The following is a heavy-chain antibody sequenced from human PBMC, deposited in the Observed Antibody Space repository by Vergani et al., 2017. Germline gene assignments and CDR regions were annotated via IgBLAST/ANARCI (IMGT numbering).Heavy chain of an antibody. CDR3: VYRETECGTTGCFSPFCYYYYMDV. CDR1: GFSLNTRGVS. D-gene: IGHD1-7*01. Sequence: QITLKESGPTLVKPTQTLTLTCTFSGFSLNTRGVSVAWIRQPPGKALDWLALIYWNDDQHYSPSLNNRVTITKDTSKNQMVLTMTNMDYVDTGTYYCVYRETECGTTGCFSPFCYYYYMDVWGKGTTVTVSS. J-gene: IGHJ6*03. CDR2: IYWNDDQ. V-gene: IGHV2-5*04.